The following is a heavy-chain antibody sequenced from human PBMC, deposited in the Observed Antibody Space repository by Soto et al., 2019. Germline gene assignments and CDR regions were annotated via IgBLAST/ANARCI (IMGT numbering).Heavy chain of an antibody. CDR3: ARCIAAAGTEWFDP. D-gene: IGHD6-13*01. CDR1: GGSISSGGYY. CDR2: IYYSGST. Sequence: SETLSLTCTVSGGSISSGGYYWSWIRQHPGKGLEWIGYIYYSGSTYYNPSLKNRVTISVDTSKNQFSLKLSSVTAADTAVYYCARCIAAAGTEWFDPWGQGTLVTVSS. J-gene: IGHJ5*02. V-gene: IGHV4-31*03.